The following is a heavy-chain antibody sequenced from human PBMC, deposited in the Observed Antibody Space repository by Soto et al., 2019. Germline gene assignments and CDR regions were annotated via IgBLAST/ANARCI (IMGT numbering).Heavy chain of an antibody. CDR1: GASITNFY. CDR3: ARGGGYYFES. Sequence: PSETLSLTCPVSGASITNFYWSLIRQSASKGLECIWRIYNRGSTDYNPSLKSRVIMSIDTSKNQVSLTLSSVTAADTAIYYCARGGGYYFESWGQGILVTVSS. D-gene: IGHD3-16*01. V-gene: IGHV4-4*07. CDR2: IYNRGST. J-gene: IGHJ4*02.